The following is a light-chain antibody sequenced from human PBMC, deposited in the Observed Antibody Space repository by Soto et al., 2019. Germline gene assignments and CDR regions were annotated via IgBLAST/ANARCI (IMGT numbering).Light chain of an antibody. CDR3: QQAIHFPLA. J-gene: IGKJ4*01. V-gene: IGKV1-12*01. Sequence: DIQMTQSPSSVSASVGDSVTITCRASQGIDNWLAWYQQKPGMAPKLLISAASNLQSGVPTRFSGSGSGTDFTLTLNSLQPEDFATYFCQQAIHFPLAFGGGTKVEI. CDR2: AAS. CDR1: QGIDNW.